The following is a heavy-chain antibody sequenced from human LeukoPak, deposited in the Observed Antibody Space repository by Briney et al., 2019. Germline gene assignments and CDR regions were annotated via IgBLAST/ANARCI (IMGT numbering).Heavy chain of an antibody. Sequence: GGSLRLSCAASGFTFSSYAMSWVRQAPGKGLEWVSAISGSGGSTYYADSVKGRFTISRDNSKNTLYLQMNSLRAEDTAVYYCAKELIVGVAANYYYYGMDVWGQGTTVTVSS. J-gene: IGHJ6*02. D-gene: IGHD2-15*01. V-gene: IGHV3-23*01. CDR1: GFTFSSYA. CDR2: ISGSGGST. CDR3: AKELIVGVAANYYYYGMDV.